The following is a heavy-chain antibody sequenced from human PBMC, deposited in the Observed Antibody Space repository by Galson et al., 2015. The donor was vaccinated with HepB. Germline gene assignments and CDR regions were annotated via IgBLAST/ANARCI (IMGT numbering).Heavy chain of an antibody. CDR1: GYTFTSYY. D-gene: IGHD4-17*01. J-gene: IGHJ3*02. CDR2: INPSGGST. V-gene: IGHV1-46*04. Sequence: SVKVSCKASGYTFTSYYMHWVRQAPGQGLEWMGIINPSGGSTSYAQKLQGRVTMTRDTSTSTVYMELSSLRSEDTAVYYCARANGYGDYEGALDIWGQGTMVTVSS. CDR3: ARANGYGDYEGALDI.